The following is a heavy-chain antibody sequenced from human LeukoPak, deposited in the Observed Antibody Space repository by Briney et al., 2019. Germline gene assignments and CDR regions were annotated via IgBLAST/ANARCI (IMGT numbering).Heavy chain of an antibody. D-gene: IGHD1-26*01. CDR1: GGSISSYY. V-gene: IGHV4-59*01. Sequence: EPSETLSLTCTVSGGSISSYYWNWIRQPPGKGLEWIGYIYYSGSTNYNRSLKSRVTISVDTSKNQFSLKLSSVTAADTAVYYCASLGDYYFDYWGQGTLVTVPS. CDR3: ASLGDYYFDY. J-gene: IGHJ4*02. CDR2: IYYSGST.